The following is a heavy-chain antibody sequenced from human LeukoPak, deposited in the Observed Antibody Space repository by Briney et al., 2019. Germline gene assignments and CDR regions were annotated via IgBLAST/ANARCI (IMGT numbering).Heavy chain of an antibody. CDR3: AKPEDTAMAYFDY. CDR2: ISYDGSNK. D-gene: IGHD5-18*01. V-gene: IGHV3-30*18. J-gene: IGHJ4*02. CDR1: GFTFSSYG. Sequence: QPGRSLRLSCAASGFTFSSYGMHWVRQAPGKGLEWVAVISYDGSNKYYADSVKGRFTISRDNSKNTLYLQMNSLRAEDTAVYYCAKPEDTAMAYFDYWGRGTLVTVSP.